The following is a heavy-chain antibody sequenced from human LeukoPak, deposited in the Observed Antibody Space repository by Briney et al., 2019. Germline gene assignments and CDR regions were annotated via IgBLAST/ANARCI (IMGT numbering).Heavy chain of an antibody. CDR1: GFTFSIYG. J-gene: IGHJ4*02. CDR3: ARDRATRYFDY. CDR2: IWYDGSNK. Sequence: GGSLRHSRAASGFTFSIYGMHWVRQAPGKGGEWVAVIWYDGSNKYYADSVEGGFASSRDNSKNTPYLQMNSLRAEDTAVYYCARDRATRYFDYWGQGTLVTVSS. D-gene: IGHD1-26*01. V-gene: IGHV3-33*01.